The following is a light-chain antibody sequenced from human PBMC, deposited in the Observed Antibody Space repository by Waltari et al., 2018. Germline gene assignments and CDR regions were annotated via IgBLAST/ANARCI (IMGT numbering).Light chain of an antibody. J-gene: IGKJ2*01. Sequence: EVVMTQSQATLSVSPGERATLSCRASQSVNNDLAWFQQKPGQAPRLLIYRASTRATGIPPSFSGSGSGTEFTLTISSMQSEDFAVYYCQQYNNWPPYTFGQGTKVEIK. CDR1: QSVNND. CDR3: QQYNNWPPYT. V-gene: IGKV3-15*01. CDR2: RAS.